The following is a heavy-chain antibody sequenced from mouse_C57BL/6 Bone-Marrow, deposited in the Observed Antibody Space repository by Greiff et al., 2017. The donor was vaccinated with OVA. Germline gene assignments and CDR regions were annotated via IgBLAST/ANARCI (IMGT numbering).Heavy chain of an antibody. CDR1: GFTFSDYG. CDR3: ARDSPLRYGYFDV. D-gene: IGHD1-1*01. J-gene: IGHJ1*03. Sequence: EVKLVESGGGLVKPGGSLKLSCAASGFTFSDYGMHWVRQAPEKGLEWVAYISSGSSTIYYADTVKGRFTISRDHAKNTLFLQMTSLRSEDTDMDYCARDSPLRYGYFDVWGTGTTVTVSS. CDR2: ISSGSSTI. V-gene: IGHV5-17*01.